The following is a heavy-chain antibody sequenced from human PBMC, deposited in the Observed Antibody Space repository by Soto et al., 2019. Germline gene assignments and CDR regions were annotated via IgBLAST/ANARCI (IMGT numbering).Heavy chain of an antibody. CDR1: GFSFSRYA. J-gene: IGHJ4*02. V-gene: IGHV3-30-3*01. Sequence: SLSLSCAASGFSFSRYAMHWVRQAPGKVLEWVAITSYDETNKNYADSVKGRFTISRDNSKNTLYLQMNSLRAEDTGVYYCATVTPVDEVVAPFDYWGQGTLDTVSS. CDR2: TSYDETNK. D-gene: IGHD2-15*01. CDR3: ATVTPVDEVVAPFDY.